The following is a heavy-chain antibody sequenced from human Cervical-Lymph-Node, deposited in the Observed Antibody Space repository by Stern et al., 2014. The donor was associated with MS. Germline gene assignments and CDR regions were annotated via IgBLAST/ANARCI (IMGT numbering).Heavy chain of an antibody. J-gene: IGHJ6*02. CDR2: IHPSGAT. CDR1: EYTHNNYL. Sequence: QLVQSGSEVKKPGASVKVSCKASEYTHNNYLIHWVRQAPGQRPDWMGVIHPSGATNDAQKVQDRVTMTTDASTSTFYMELSRLRSEDTAVYYCAVRYCSGGRCYSVPDVWGQGTTVIVSS. V-gene: IGHV1-46*02. D-gene: IGHD2-15*01. CDR3: AVRYCSGGRCYSVPDV.